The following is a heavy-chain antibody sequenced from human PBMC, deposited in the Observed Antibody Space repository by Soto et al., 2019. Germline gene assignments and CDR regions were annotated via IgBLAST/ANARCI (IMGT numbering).Heavy chain of an antibody. Sequence: ASVKVSCKASGYTFTSYYMHWVRQAPGQGLEWMGIINLSGGSTSYAQKFQGRVTMTRDTSTSTVYMELSSLRSEDTAVYYCARVSGSGSYYLAGAFDIWGQGTMVTVSS. J-gene: IGHJ3*02. CDR3: ARVSGSGSYYLAGAFDI. D-gene: IGHD1-26*01. V-gene: IGHV1-46*01. CDR2: INLSGGST. CDR1: GYTFTSYY.